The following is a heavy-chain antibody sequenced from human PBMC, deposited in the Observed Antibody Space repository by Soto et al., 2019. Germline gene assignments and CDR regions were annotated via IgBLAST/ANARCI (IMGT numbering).Heavy chain of an antibody. J-gene: IGHJ4*02. CDR3: ARAGWSNSWYFDY. D-gene: IGHD6-13*01. CDR1: DGSISGYY. Sequence: SETLSLTCTVSDGSISGYYWSWIRQPPGKGLEWVGYIFDSGITGYNPSLKSRVTMSVDTSKNQFSLKLSSVTDADTAVYYCARAGWSNSWYFDYWGQGSLVTVSS. CDR2: IFDSGIT. V-gene: IGHV4-59*01.